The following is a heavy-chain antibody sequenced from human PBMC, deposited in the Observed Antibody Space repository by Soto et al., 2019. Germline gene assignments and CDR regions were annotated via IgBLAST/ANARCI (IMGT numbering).Heavy chain of an antibody. Sequence: GGSLRLSCAASGFTFSSDWMGWVRQAPGKGLEWVANIRQDGSEGFYVDSVKGRFTISRDNAKNSLYLQMNSLRADDTAVYYCAKGPHWGRGTLVTVSS. J-gene: IGHJ4*02. CDR1: GFTFSSDW. CDR3: AKGPH. CDR2: IRQDGSEG. V-gene: IGHV3-7*05.